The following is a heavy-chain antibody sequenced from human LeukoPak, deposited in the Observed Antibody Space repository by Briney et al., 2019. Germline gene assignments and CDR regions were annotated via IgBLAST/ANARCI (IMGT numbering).Heavy chain of an antibody. CDR1: GYTFTSYD. J-gene: IGHJ6*02. D-gene: IGHD3-3*01. V-gene: IGHV1-8*01. CDR3: ARELATIFGVVTAPIYYYYGMDV. Sequence: ASVKVSCKASGYTFTSYDINWVRQAPGQGLECMGWMNPNSGNTGYAQKFQGRDTMTRNTSISTAYMELSSLRSEDTVVYYCARELATIFGVVTAPIYYYYGMDVWGQGTTVTVSS. CDR2: MNPNSGNT.